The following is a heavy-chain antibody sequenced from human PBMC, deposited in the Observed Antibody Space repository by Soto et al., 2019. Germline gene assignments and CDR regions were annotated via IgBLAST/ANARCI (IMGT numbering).Heavy chain of an antibody. CDR3: VSQRTTVPTQAYFDY. CDR1: GGSVTNSSYY. Sequence: SETLSLTCTVSGGSVTNSSYYWGWIRQSPGKGLEWIGSVYYRGRSYSKSSVRSRVTISVDTSKNRFSLSLNSVTASDTAVYFCVSQRTTVPTQAYFDYWGPGALVTVSS. V-gene: IGHV4-39*01. J-gene: IGHJ4*02. CDR2: VYYRGRS. D-gene: IGHD4-17*01.